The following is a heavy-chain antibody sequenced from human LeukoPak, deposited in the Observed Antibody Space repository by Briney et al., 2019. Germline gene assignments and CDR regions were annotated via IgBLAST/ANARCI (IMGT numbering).Heavy chain of an antibody. J-gene: IGHJ3*02. CDR2: IYYSGST. D-gene: IGHD1-1*01. CDR3: ARHKSGLQLPVDAFDI. Sequence: PSETLSLTCTVSGGSLSSSDYFWGWIRQPPGKGLEWIGGIYYSGSTYYNPSLKSRVTISVDTSKNQFSLKLNSVTAADTAVYYCARHKSGLQLPVDAFDIWGQGTMVTVSS. CDR1: GGSLSSSDYF. V-gene: IGHV4-39*01.